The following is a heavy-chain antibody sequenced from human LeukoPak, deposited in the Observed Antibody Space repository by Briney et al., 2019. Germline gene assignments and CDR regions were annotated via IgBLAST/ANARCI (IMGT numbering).Heavy chain of an antibody. Sequence: GGSLRLSCTVSGFAVSSNSWSWVRQAPGKGLEWVSFIYSGGNTHYSDSVKGRFTLSRDNSKNTLYLQMNSLRAEDTAIYYCARRAGEYSHPYDYWGQGTLVTVSS. D-gene: IGHD2-15*01. V-gene: IGHV3-53*01. CDR2: IYSGGNT. J-gene: IGHJ4*02. CDR1: GFAVSSNS. CDR3: ARRAGEYSHPYDY.